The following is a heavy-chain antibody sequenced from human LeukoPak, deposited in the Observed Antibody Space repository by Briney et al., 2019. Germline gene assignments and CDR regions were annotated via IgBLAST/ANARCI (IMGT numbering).Heavy chain of an antibody. J-gene: IGHJ4*02. V-gene: IGHV3-7*04. CDR2: IKEAGSEK. CDR1: GFTFSNYW. D-gene: IGHD6-13*01. CDR3: ARGGGMRSWYDFDY. Sequence: GGSLRLSCAASGFTFSNYWMSWVRQAPGKGLEFMANIKEAGSEKYYVDSVKGRFTISRDNDKNLVHLQMNSLRAEDTAVYYCARGGGMRSWYDFDYWGQGTLVTVSS.